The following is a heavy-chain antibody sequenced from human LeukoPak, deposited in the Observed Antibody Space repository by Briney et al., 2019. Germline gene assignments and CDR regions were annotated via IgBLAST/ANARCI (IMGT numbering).Heavy chain of an antibody. CDR1: GGTFSSYA. CDR3: ATATDHSSGWLDAFDI. CDR2: IIPIFGTA. D-gene: IGHD6-19*01. Sequence: GASVKVSCKASGGTFSSYAISWVRQAPGQGLEWMGMIIPIFGTANYAQKFQGRVTITTDESTSTAYVELSSLRSEDTAVYYCATATDHSSGWLDAFDIWGQGTMVTVSS. V-gene: IGHV1-69*05. J-gene: IGHJ3*02.